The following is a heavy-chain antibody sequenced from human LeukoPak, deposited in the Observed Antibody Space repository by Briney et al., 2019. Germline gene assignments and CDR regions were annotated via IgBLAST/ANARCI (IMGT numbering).Heavy chain of an antibody. J-gene: IGHJ4*02. Sequence: GGSLRLSCAASGFTLSSYSMNWVRQAPGKGLEWVAVISYDGSNKYYADSVKGRFTISRDNSKNTLYLQMNSLRAEDTAVYYCASLGDYGSGSYYNFDYWGQGTLVTVSS. CDR2: ISYDGSNK. CDR3: ASLGDYGSGSYYNFDY. V-gene: IGHV3-30*03. CDR1: GFTLSSYS. D-gene: IGHD3-10*01.